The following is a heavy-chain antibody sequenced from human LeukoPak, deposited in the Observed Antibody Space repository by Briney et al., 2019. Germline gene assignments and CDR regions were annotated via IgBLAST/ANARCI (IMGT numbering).Heavy chain of an antibody. CDR3: ARDPGDRSY. Sequence: QTGGSLRLSCAASGFTFRTYAMTWVRQAPGKGLECVSAVSDSGGGTYYADSVKGRFTISRDNSKNTLYLQMNSLRDEDTAVYYCARDPGDRSYWGQGTLVTVSS. CDR1: GFTFRTYA. J-gene: IGHJ4*02. D-gene: IGHD7-27*01. CDR2: VSDSGGGT. V-gene: IGHV3-23*01.